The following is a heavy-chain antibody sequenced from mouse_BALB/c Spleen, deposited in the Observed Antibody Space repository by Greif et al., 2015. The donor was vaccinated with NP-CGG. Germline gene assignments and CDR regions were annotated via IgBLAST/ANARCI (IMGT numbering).Heavy chain of an antibody. J-gene: IGHJ4*01. D-gene: IGHD2-4*01. CDR1: GFTFSSYG. CDR3: ARHDYDGNYAMDY. CDR2: ISSGGSYT. Sequence: DVKLVESGGDLVKPGGSLKLSCAASGFTFSSYGMSWVRQTPDKRLEWVATISSGGSYTYYPDSVKGRFTISRDNAKNTLYLQMSSLKSEDTAMYYCARHDYDGNYAMDYWGQGTSVTVSS. V-gene: IGHV5-6*02.